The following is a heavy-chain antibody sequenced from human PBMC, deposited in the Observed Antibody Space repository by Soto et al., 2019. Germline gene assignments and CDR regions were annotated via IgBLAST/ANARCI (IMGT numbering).Heavy chain of an antibody. D-gene: IGHD3-9*01. J-gene: IGHJ4*02. V-gene: IGHV3-30*18. Sequence: QVQLVESGGGVVQPGRSLRLSCAASGFTFSSYGMHWVRQAPGKGLEWVAVISYDGSNKYYADSVKGRFTISRDNSKNTLYLQMNSLRAEETAVYYCAKDAYDILTGYYNEYWGQGTLVTVSS. CDR1: GFTFSSYG. CDR3: AKDAYDILTGYYNEY. CDR2: ISYDGSNK.